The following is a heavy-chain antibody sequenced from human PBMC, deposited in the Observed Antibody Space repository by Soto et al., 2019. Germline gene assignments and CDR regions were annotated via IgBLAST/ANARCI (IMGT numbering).Heavy chain of an antibody. D-gene: IGHD6-6*01. Sequence: GGSLRLSCAATGFIFSNYAMSWVRQAPGKGLEWVSAISGSGESTLYADSVKGRFTITRDNSNDMVYLQMSSLRAEDTAVYYCAKSLVDRPYDYWGQGTLVTVSS. CDR1: GFIFSNYA. V-gene: IGHV3-23*01. CDR3: AKSLVDRPYDY. CDR2: ISGSGEST. J-gene: IGHJ4*02.